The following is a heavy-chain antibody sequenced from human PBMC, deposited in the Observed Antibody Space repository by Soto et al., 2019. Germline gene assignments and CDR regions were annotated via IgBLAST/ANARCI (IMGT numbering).Heavy chain of an antibody. Sequence: QVQLQQSGAGLLKPSETLSLTCAVYGESFSAYIWTWIRQTPGKGLQWIGQINHSGSASYNPSLKSLVTITFHTSNRQSPLKLSSVTAADTAVYYCARGLITGSHYSGGWYYFDSWGQGTQVTVSS. CDR3: ARGLITGSHYSGGWYYFDS. J-gene: IGHJ4*02. CDR2: INHSGSA. D-gene: IGHD6-19*01. CDR1: GESFSAYI. V-gene: IGHV4-34*01.